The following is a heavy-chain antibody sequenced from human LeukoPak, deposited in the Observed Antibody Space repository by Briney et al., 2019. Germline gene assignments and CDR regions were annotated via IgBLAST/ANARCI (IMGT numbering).Heavy chain of an antibody. V-gene: IGHV3-33*01. D-gene: IGHD3-10*01. Sequence: GGALRLSCAASGFTFSRYGMHWVRQAPGKGLAWVAVIWYDGSNKYYADSVKGRFANSRDNSKNTLYLEMNSLGVEDTAVYYCARANYGSGSNYYYGLDVWGKGTTVSVSS. CDR2: IWYDGSNK. J-gene: IGHJ6*04. CDR1: GFTFSRYG. CDR3: ARANYGSGSNYYYGLDV.